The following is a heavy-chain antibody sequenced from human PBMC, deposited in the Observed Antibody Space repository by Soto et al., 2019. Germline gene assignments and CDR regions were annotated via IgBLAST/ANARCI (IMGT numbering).Heavy chain of an antibody. CDR1: GFSLSTRGVG. J-gene: IGHJ4*02. Sequence: QITLKESSPTLVKPTQTLTLTCTFSGFSLSTRGVGVGWISQPPGKALEWLALIYWDDDKRYSPSLKSRVTITKDTSKNQVVLTMTNMDPVDTATYYCARDSSGYYGFDYWGQGTLVTVSS. CDR2: IYWDDDK. CDR3: ARDSSGYYGFDY. V-gene: IGHV2-5*02. D-gene: IGHD3-22*01.